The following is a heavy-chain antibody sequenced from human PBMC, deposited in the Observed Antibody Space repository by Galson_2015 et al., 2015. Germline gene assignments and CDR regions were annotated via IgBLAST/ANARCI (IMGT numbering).Heavy chain of an antibody. V-gene: IGHV3-74*01. D-gene: IGHD6-19*01. CDR2: MNSDGRII. CDR1: GFTFSSYW. CDR3: VRGPSGWFGVDV. J-gene: IGHJ6*02. Sequence: SLRLSCAASGFTFSSYWMHWVRQTPGKGLVWVSRMNSDGRIIDYADSVKGRFTISRDNAKNTLDLQMNSLRVEDTAVYYCVRGPSGWFGVDVWGQGTTVTVSS.